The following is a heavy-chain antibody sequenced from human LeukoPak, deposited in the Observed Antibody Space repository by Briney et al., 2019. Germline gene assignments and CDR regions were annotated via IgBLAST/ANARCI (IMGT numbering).Heavy chain of an antibody. CDR1: GYTFTGYY. CDR3: ARVRRGAVAGTDY. J-gene: IGHJ4*02. CDR2: INPNSGGT. V-gene: IGHV1-2*02. D-gene: IGHD6-19*01. Sequence: ASVEVSCKASGYTFTGYYMHWVRQAPGQGLEWMGWINPNSGGTNYAQKFQGRVTMTRDTSISTAYMELSRLRSDDTAVYYCARVRRGAVAGTDYWGQGTLVTVSS.